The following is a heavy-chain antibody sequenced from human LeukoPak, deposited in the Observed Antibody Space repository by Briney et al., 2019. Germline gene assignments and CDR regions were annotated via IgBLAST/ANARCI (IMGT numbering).Heavy chain of an antibody. CDR1: GFTFSSYA. V-gene: IGHV3-23*01. CDR3: AKERIAAAGYYFDY. Sequence: GGSLRLSCAASGFTFSSYAMSWVSQAPGKGREGVSAISGSGGSTYYADSVKGRFTISRDNSKNTLYLQMNSLRAEDTAVYYCAKERIAAAGYYFDYWGQGTLVTVSS. CDR2: ISGSGGST. D-gene: IGHD6-13*01. J-gene: IGHJ4*02.